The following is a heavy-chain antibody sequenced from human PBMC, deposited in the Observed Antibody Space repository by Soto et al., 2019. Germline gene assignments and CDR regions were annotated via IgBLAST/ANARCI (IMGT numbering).Heavy chain of an antibody. V-gene: IGHV3-23*01. CDR1: GFTFSSYA. CDR3: AKAQGYSYGQQSYYYYGMDV. CDR2: ISGSGGST. Sequence: PGGSLRLSCAASGFTFSSYAMSWVRQAPGKGLEWVSAISGSGGSTYYADSVKGRFTISRDNSKNTLYLQMNSLRAEDTAVYYCAKAQGYSYGQQSYYYYGMDVWGQGTTVTVSS. D-gene: IGHD5-18*01. J-gene: IGHJ6*02.